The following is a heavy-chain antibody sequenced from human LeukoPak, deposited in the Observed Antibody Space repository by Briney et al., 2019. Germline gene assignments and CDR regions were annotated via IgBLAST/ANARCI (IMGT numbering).Heavy chain of an antibody. V-gene: IGHV3-23*01. CDR2: ISSTGGTT. CDR1: GITFSSYG. CDR3: AKSGAGRAPYYYYMDV. J-gene: IGHJ6*03. D-gene: IGHD6-19*01. Sequence: GGSLRLSCAASGITFSSYGMSWVRQAPGKGLEWVSSISSTGGTTYYADSVKGRFTISRDNSKNTLYLQMNSLRAEDTAVYYCAKSGAGRAPYYYYMDVWGKGTTVTISS.